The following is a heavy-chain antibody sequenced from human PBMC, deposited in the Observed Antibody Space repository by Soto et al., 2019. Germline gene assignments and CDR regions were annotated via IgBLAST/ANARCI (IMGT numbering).Heavy chain of an antibody. CDR1: GFTFSSYA. D-gene: IGHD4-17*01. CDR2: ISYDGSNK. J-gene: IGHJ4*02. Sequence: QVQLVESGGGVVQPGRSLRLSCAASGFTFSSYAMHWVRQAPGKGLEWVAVISYDGSNKYYADSVKGRFTISRDNSKNPLYLQMNSLRAEDTAVYYCARDGYGGNVIDYWGQGTLVTVSS. CDR3: ARDGYGGNVIDY. V-gene: IGHV3-30-3*01.